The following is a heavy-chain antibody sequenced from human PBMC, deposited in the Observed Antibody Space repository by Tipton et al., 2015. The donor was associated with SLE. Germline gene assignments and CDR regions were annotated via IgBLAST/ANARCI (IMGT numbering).Heavy chain of an antibody. CDR3: AGGGYSSSWDY. V-gene: IGHV4-39*07. CDR2: IYYSGST. J-gene: IGHJ4*02. D-gene: IGHD6-13*01. Sequence: TLSLTCTVSGGSISSSNYYWVWIRQPPGKGLEWIGSIYYSGSTYYNPSLKSRVTMSVDTSKNQFSLKLSSVTAADTAVYYCAGGGYSSSWDYWGQGTLVTVSS. CDR1: GGSISSSNYY.